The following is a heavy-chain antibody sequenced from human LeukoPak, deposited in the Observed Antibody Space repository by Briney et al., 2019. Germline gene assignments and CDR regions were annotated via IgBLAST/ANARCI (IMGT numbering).Heavy chain of an antibody. CDR3: AGESKTYDGSGYYHDS. J-gene: IGHJ4*02. CDR1: GGSINNYF. V-gene: IGHV4-4*07. D-gene: IGHD3-22*01. CDR2: IYTSGST. Sequence: SETLSLTCSISGGSINNYFWTWIRQPAGKGLEWIGRIYTSGSTDYNPSLRSRVTVSVDTSKRQFSLNLYSVTAADTAVYYCAGESKTYDGSGYYHDSWGQGTLVTVSS.